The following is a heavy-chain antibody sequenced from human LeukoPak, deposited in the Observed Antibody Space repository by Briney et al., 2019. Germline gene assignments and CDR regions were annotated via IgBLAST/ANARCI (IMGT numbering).Heavy chain of an antibody. Sequence: VASVKVSRKASGGTFSSYAISWVRQAPGQGLEWMGRIIPIFGTANYAQKFQGRVTITADKSTSTAYMELSSLRSEDTAVYYCARWTYYYDSADYWGQGTLVTVSS. J-gene: IGHJ4*02. D-gene: IGHD3-22*01. CDR1: GGTFSSYA. CDR2: IIPIFGTA. CDR3: ARWTYYYDSADY. V-gene: IGHV1-69*06.